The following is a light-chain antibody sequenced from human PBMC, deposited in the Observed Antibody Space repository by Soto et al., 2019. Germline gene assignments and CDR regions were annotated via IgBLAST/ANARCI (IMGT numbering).Light chain of an antibody. CDR3: LQLNTYPWT. CDR1: QVITND. Sequence: DIQMTQSPSSLSASVGDRLTITCRASQVITNDLGWYQQKPGKAPKRLIYAASTLQSGVPSRFSGSGSGTEFTLTISSLQPEEVATYYCLQLNTYPWTFGQGTKVDIK. V-gene: IGKV1-17*01. CDR2: AAS. J-gene: IGKJ1*01.